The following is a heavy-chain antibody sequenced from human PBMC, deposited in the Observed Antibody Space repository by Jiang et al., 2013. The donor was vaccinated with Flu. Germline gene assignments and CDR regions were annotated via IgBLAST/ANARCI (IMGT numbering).Heavy chain of an antibody. CDR3: ASGSWPPFDL. D-gene: IGHD1-14*01. V-gene: IGHV3-53*01. J-gene: IGHJ2*01. CDR2: FYIGDRGV. CDR1: GFAVSGNY. Sequence: PGGSLRLSCEASGFAVSGNYMSWVRQVPGKGLDWITVFYIGDRGVEYADSVKGRFSISRDNSKNILYLQMNNLRVDDTAVYYCASGSWPPFDLWGRGTLVTVSS.